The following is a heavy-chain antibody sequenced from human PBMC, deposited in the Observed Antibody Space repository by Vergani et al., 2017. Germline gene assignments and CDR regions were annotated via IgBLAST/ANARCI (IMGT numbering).Heavy chain of an antibody. Sequence: EVQLVQSGAEVKKPGQSLKISCKGSGYSFTSYWIGWVRHMPGKGMEWMGVLYPGDSDTRYSPSFQGQVTISAVTSISTAYLQWSSLKASDTAMSYCAIRCGGDCYPHLTVDYWGQGTLVTVSS. CDR1: GYSFTSYW. J-gene: IGHJ4*02. CDR3: AIRCGGDCYPHLTVDY. D-gene: IGHD2-21*02. CDR2: LYPGDSDT. V-gene: IGHV5-51*01.